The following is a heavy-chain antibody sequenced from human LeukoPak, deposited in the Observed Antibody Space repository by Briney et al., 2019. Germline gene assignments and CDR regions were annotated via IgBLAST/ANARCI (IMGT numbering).Heavy chain of an antibody. CDR2: ISWNSGSI. CDR1: GFTFDDYA. CDR3: AKDIGDYGDWRAAFDI. D-gene: IGHD4-17*01. J-gene: IGHJ3*02. Sequence: SLRLSCAASGFTFDDYAMHWVRQAPGKGLEWVSGISWNSGSIGYADSVKGRFTISRDNAKNSLYLQMNSLRAEDTALYYCAKDIGDYGDWRAAFDIWGQGTMVTVSS. V-gene: IGHV3-9*01.